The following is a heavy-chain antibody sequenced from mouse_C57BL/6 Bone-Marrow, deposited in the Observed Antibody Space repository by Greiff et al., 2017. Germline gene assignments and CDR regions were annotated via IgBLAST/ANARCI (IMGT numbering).Heavy chain of an antibody. Sequence: QVQLKQPGAELVKPGASVKLSCKASGYTFTSYWMHWVKQRPGPGLEWIGMIHPNSGSTNSNEKFKSKATLTVDKSSSTAYMQLSSLTSEDSAVYYCARDGYYKDDGGQGTTLTVAS. CDR1: GYTFTSYW. J-gene: IGHJ2*01. CDR2: IHPNSGST. D-gene: IGHD2-3*01. CDR3: ARDGYYKDD. V-gene: IGHV1-64*01.